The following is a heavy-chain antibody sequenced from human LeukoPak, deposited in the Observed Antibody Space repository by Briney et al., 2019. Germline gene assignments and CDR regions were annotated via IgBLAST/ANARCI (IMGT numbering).Heavy chain of an antibody. CDR3: ARWGPSPSDY. V-gene: IGHV1-18*01. D-gene: IGHD3-16*01. Sequence: AAVNVSSKASGYIFINHGIAWVRQAPGHGLEYMGWINAYNGNTDSAQNLQGRVPMTTDTSTSTAYMELRRLTSTDTAVYYCARWGPSPSDYWGQGTLVTVSS. CDR1: GYIFINHG. J-gene: IGHJ4*02. CDR2: INAYNGNT.